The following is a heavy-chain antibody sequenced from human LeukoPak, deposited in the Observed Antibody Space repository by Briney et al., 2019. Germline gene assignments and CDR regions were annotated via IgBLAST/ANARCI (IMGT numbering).Heavy chain of an antibody. J-gene: IGHJ4*02. CDR3: APTQAYSTHGFAF. Sequence: ASVKVSFKASGYTFTAYYMHWARQAPGQGLEWVGWITPNSGDTNYAQKFQGRVTMTRDTSISTAYMELSRLRSDDTAVYYCAPTQAYSTHGFAFWGQGTLVTVSS. CDR1: GYTFTAYY. CDR2: ITPNSGDT. D-gene: IGHD6-13*01. V-gene: IGHV1-2*02.